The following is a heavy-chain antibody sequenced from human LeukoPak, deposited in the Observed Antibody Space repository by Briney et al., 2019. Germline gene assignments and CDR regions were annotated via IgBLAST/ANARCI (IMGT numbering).Heavy chain of an antibody. CDR1: GFTVSNNC. V-gene: IGHV3-53*01. CDR3: ARGGDIVGTSRSAFDI. D-gene: IGHD1-26*01. J-gene: IGHJ3*02. Sequence: GGSLRLSCAASGFTVSNNCMSWVRQAPGKGLEWVPRMYSGGSTDYADSVKCRFTIPRDNSKNTLYLQMNSLRAEATAVYYCARGGDIVGTSRSAFDIWGQGTMVTVSS. CDR2: MYSGGST.